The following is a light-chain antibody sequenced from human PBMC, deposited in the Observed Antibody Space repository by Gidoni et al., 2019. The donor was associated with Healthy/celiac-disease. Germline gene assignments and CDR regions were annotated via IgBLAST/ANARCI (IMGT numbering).Light chain of an antibody. CDR2: AAS. J-gene: IGKJ4*01. CDR3: QQSYSTLLT. V-gene: IGKV1-39*01. CDR1: QSISSY. Sequence: DIQMTKSPSSLSASVGDRVTITCRASQSISSYLNWYQQKPGKAPKLLIYAASSLQSGVPSRFSVIGSGTDFTLTISSLQPEDFSTYYCQQSYSTLLTFGGXTKVEIK.